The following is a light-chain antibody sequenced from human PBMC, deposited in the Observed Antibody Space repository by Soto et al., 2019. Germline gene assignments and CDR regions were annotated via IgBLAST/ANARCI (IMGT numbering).Light chain of an antibody. CDR2: DAS. Sequence: QMTHSPSTLSASVGARVTITCRASQSISSWLAWYQQKPGKAPKLLIYDASSLESGVPSRFSGSGSGTEFTLTISSLQPDDFATYYCQLYKIYLEGFGQGAMVDVK. CDR3: QLYKIYLEG. V-gene: IGKV1-5*01. CDR1: QSISSW. J-gene: IGKJ1*01.